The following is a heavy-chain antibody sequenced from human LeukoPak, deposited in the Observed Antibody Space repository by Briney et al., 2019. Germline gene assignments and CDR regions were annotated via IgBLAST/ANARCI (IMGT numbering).Heavy chain of an antibody. V-gene: IGHV4-39*07. J-gene: IGHJ5*02. D-gene: IGHD3-10*01. CDR3: ARLDVHYTSGTVYFYFDP. CDR1: GVSISSGSNY. CDR2: IYSSGST. Sequence: SETLSLTCSVSGVSISSGSNYWGWIRQPPGKTLEWIGSIYSSGSTYYNPSLKSRVIILFVTAKNRFSLNLSSVTAADTAVYFCARLDVHYTSGTVYFYFDPWGQGMLVTVSS.